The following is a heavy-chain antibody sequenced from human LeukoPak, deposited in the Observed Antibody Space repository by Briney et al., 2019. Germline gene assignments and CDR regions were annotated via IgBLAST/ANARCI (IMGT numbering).Heavy chain of an antibody. Sequence: GGSLRLSCAASGFTVTTNYMTWVRQAPGKGLEWVSGIHGDGRTYYADSVKGRFTISRDSSKNTLYLQMNSLRAEDTAVYYCATTGGYWTGIFDCWGQGTLVTVSS. CDR3: ATTGGYWTGIFDC. J-gene: IGHJ4*02. CDR1: GFTVTTNY. V-gene: IGHV3-53*01. CDR2: IHGDGRT. D-gene: IGHD2-8*02.